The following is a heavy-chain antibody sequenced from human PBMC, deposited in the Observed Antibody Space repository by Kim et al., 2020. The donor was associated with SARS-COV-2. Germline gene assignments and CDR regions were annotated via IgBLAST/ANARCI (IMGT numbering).Heavy chain of an antibody. J-gene: IGHJ6*02. V-gene: IGHV3-11*01. CDR2: ISSSGSTI. CDR3: ARDIRGITMIAFYYYGLDV. D-gene: IGHD3-22*01. Sequence: CAASGFTFSDYYMSWIRQAPGKGLEWVSSISSSGSTIYYADSVKGRFTISRDNAKNSLYLQMNSLRAEDTAVYYCARDIRGITMIAFYYYGLDVWGQGTKVTV. CDR1: GFTFSDYY.